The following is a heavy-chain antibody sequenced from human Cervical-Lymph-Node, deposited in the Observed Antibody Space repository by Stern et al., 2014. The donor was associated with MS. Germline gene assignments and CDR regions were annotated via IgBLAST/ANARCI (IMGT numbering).Heavy chain of an antibody. D-gene: IGHD6-19*01. J-gene: IGHJ3*01. CDR2: IYPGDSET. CDR3: ATGYSSGLDAFDL. V-gene: IGHV5-51*01. CDR1: GYTFANHW. Sequence: VQLVQSGAELKKPGESLKISCQGSGYTFANHWVRWVRQLPGTGLACMGFIYPGDSETKYSTSFEGQVSISADKSISTAYLQWSRLTASDTAMYYCATGYSSGLDAFDLWGQGTMVAVSS.